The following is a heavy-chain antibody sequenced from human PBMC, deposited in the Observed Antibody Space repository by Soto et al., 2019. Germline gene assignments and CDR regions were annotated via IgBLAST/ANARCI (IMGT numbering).Heavy chain of an antibody. CDR1: GFTFSSYG. Sequence: GGSLRLSCAASGFTFSSYGMHWVRQAPGKGLEWVAVISYDGSDKYYADSVKGRFSISRDNSKNTLYLQMNSLRPEDTAVYYCAKMTGYCSSSSCRRDYYYYYGMDVWGQGTTVTVSS. J-gene: IGHJ6*02. V-gene: IGHV3-30*18. CDR3: AKMTGYCSSSSCRRDYYYYYGMDV. CDR2: ISYDGSDK. D-gene: IGHD2-2*01.